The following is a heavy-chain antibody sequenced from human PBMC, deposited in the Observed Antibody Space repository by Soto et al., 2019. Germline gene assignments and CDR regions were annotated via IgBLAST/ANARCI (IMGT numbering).Heavy chain of an antibody. D-gene: IGHD6-19*01. CDR2: IIPIFGTA. V-gene: IGHV1-69*06. CDR3: ARGSGWYGGYYYGMDV. J-gene: IGHJ6*02. CDR1: GCTFSSYA. Sequence: SVKVSCKASGCTFSSYAISWVRQAPGQGLEWMGGIIPIFGTANYAQKFQGRVTITADKSTSTAYMELSSLRSEDTAVYYCARGSGWYGGYYYGMDVWGQGTTVTVSS.